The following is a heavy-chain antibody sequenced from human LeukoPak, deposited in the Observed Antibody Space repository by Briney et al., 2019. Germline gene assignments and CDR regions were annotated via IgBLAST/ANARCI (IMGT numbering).Heavy chain of an antibody. Sequence: GSLRLSCAASGFTFSDYFMTWIRQAPGKGLEWVSYISRSGSIIYYADSVKGRFTISRDNAKNSLYLQMNSLKAEDTAVYYCARVPHYCSSTSCHFDYWGQGTLVTVSS. V-gene: IGHV3-11*04. D-gene: IGHD2-2*01. CDR2: ISRSGSII. CDR3: ARVPHYCSSTSCHFDY. J-gene: IGHJ4*02. CDR1: GFTFSDYF.